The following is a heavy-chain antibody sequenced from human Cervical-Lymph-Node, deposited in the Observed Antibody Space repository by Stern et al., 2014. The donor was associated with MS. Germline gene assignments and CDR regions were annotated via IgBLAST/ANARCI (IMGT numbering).Heavy chain of an antibody. CDR1: GASITSADYY. V-gene: IGHV4-30-4*01. CDR2: IFHSGNT. Sequence: QVQLQESGPGLVKPSQTLSLTCTVSGASITSADYYWNWIRQPPGKGLEWIGYIFHSGNTNYNPSLNRRVTMSVDTSMNQFSLNLSSVTASDTAVYYCARLLGRVYCTGTSCQTLMYFDYWGQGSLVTVSS. CDR3: ARLLGRVYCTGTSCQTLMYFDY. J-gene: IGHJ4*02. D-gene: IGHD2-2*01.